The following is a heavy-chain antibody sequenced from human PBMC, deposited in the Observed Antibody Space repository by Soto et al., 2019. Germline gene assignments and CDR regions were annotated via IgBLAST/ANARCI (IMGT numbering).Heavy chain of an antibody. Sequence: ASVKVSCKASGYTFTGYYMHWVRQAPGQGLEWMGWINPNSGGTNYAQKFQGRVTMTRDTSISTAYMELSRLRSDDTAVYYCARDGAYCSSTSRLNWFDPWGQGTLVTVSS. CDR2: INPNSGGT. CDR1: GYTFTGYY. J-gene: IGHJ5*02. CDR3: ARDGAYCSSTSRLNWFDP. D-gene: IGHD2-2*01. V-gene: IGHV1-2*02.